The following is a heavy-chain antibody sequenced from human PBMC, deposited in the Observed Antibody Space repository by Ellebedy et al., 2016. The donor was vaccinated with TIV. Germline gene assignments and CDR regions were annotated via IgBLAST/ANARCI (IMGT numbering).Heavy chain of an antibody. J-gene: IGHJ4*02. D-gene: IGHD4-17*01. CDR3: ARTVTRYYFDY. CDR1: GGAINSGAYS. V-gene: IGHV4-30-2*01. CDR2: IFHSGIT. Sequence: MPSETLSLTCEVSGGAINSGAYSWSWIRQPPGKGLEWIGYIFHSGITYYNPSLKSRLTMSVDKSLNQFSLSLTSVTAADTAVYYCARTVTRYYFDYWGQGALVTVSS.